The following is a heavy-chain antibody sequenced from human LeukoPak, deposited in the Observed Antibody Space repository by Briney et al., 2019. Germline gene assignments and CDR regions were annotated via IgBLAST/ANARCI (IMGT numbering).Heavy chain of an antibody. V-gene: IGHV3-23*01. J-gene: IGHJ4*02. CDR2: IIGSGGST. Sequence: GGSLRLSCAASGFTFSNYGMSWVRQAPGKGLEWVSTIIGSGGSTYYADSVKGRFTISRDNSKNTLYLQMNSLRAEDTAVYYCARDKGPLWFGEASDYWGQGTLVTVSS. D-gene: IGHD3-10*01. CDR1: GFTFSNYG. CDR3: ARDKGPLWFGEASDY.